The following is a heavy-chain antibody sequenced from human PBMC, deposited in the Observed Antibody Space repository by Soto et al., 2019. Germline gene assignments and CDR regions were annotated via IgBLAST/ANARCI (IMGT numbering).Heavy chain of an antibody. CDR1: GGSFSGYY. Sequence: SETLSLTCAVYGGSFSGYYWSWIRQPPGKGLEWIGEINHSGSTNYNPSLKSRVTISVDTSKNQFSLKLSSVTAADTAVYYCARLPYGGNLYHYYYYGMDVWGQGTTVTVSS. D-gene: IGHD4-17*01. J-gene: IGHJ6*02. CDR2: INHSGST. V-gene: IGHV4-34*01. CDR3: ARLPYGGNLYHYYYYGMDV.